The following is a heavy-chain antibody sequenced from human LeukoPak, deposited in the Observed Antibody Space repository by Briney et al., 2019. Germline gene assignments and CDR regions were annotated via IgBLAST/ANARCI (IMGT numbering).Heavy chain of an antibody. J-gene: IGHJ6*02. V-gene: IGHV3-33*01. Sequence: GGSLRLSCAASGFTFSSYGMHWVRQAPGKGLEWVAVIWYDGSNKYYADSVKGRFTISRDNSKNTLYLQMNSLRAEDTALYHCARDDYYYGMDVWGQGTTVTVSS. CDR2: IWYDGSNK. CDR3: ARDDYYYGMDV. CDR1: GFTFSSYG.